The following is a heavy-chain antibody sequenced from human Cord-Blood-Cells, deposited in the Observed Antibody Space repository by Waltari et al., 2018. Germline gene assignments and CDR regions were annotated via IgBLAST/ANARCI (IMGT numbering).Heavy chain of an antibody. CDR2: INHSGNT. D-gene: IGHD6-13*01. CDR1: GGSFSGYY. Sequence: QVQLQQWGAGLLKPSETLSLTCAVYGGSFSGYYWSWIRQPPGKGLEWIGEINHSGNTNYSPSLKSRVTISVDTAKNQFSLKLSSVTAAETAVYYCARVKSWGEYSSSWLRGRRGFDYWVQGTLVTVSS. CDR3: ARVKSWGEYSSSWLRGRRGFDY. V-gene: IGHV4-34*01. J-gene: IGHJ4*02.